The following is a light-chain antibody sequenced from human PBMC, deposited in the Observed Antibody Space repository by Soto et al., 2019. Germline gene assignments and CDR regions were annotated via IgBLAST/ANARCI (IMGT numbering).Light chain of an antibody. CDR3: QQYGSSPWT. CDR1: QSVRSSY. CDR2: DAT. Sequence: EIVLTQSPGTLSLSPGERATLSCRASQSVRSSYLASYQQNPGQPPRLLIYDATNRVTGIPDRFSGSGSGTDFTLTISRLEPEDFAVYYCQQYGSSPWTFGQGTKVEIK. V-gene: IGKV3-20*01. J-gene: IGKJ1*01.